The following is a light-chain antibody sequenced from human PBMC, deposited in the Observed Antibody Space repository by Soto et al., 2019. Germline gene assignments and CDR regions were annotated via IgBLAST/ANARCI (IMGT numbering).Light chain of an antibody. V-gene: IGKV1-39*01. Sequence: DIPVTQSPSSLSASVGDGVTITCRASQSISSYVSWYQQKPGKAPKLLIYAASRLESGVPSRLSGSRSGTDFTLTISSMQPEDFATYYCQQSYSRMTFGQGTKVDI. J-gene: IGKJ1*01. CDR2: AAS. CDR1: QSISSY. CDR3: QQSYSRMT.